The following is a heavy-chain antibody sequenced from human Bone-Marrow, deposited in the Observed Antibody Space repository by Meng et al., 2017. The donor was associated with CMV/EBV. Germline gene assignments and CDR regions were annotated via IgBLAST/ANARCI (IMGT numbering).Heavy chain of an antibody. V-gene: IGHV1-69*05. D-gene: IGHD5-12*01. CDR2: IIPIFGTA. Sequence: SVKVSCKASGGTFSSYAISWVRQAPGQGLEWMGGIIPIFGTANYAQKFQGRVTITTDESTSTAYMELSSLRSEDTAVYYCATPYVDIVATIRGYYGMDVWGQGTTVTVSS. CDR3: ATPYVDIVATIRGYYGMDV. J-gene: IGHJ6*02. CDR1: GGTFSSYA.